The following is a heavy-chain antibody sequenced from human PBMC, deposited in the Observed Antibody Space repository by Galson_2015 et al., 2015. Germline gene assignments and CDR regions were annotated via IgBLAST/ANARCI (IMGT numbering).Heavy chain of an antibody. Sequence: SLRLSCAASGFTFSSYGMHWVRQAPGKGLEWVAVISYDGSNKDYADSVKGRFTISSDNSKNTLYLQMNSLRAEDTAVYFCAKDRSMYGAYSHGMDVWGQGTTVTVSS. CDR3: AKDRSMYGAYSHGMDV. J-gene: IGHJ6*02. V-gene: IGHV3-30*18. CDR2: ISYDGSNK. D-gene: IGHD2-8*01. CDR1: GFTFSSYG.